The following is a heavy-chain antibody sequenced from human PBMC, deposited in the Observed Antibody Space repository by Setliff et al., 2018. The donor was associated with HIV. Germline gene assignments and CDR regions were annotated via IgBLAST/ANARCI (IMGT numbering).Heavy chain of an antibody. Sequence: ASVKVSCKTSGYPFTNYAVSWIRRAPGQGLEFLGWIGGYDDNTKYPQRFQGRVTLTADRFSKTVYMELRGLTSDDTAVYYCAREMGYALDISDSPVGAFDVWGQGTVVTVSS. CDR1: GYPFTNYA. V-gene: IGHV1-18*01. D-gene: IGHD2-15*01. CDR3: AREMGYALDISDSPVGAFDV. CDR2: IGGYDDNT. J-gene: IGHJ3*01.